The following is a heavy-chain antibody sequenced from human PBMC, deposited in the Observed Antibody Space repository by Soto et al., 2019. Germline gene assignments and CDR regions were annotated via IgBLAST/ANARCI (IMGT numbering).Heavy chain of an antibody. Sequence: GGSLRLSCAASGFTFSSYAMHWVRQAPGKGLEWVAVISYDGSNKYYADSVKGRFTISRDNSKNTLYLQMNSLRAEDTAVYYCARGRDTAMTGPSYYFDYWGQGTLVTVSS. V-gene: IGHV3-30-3*01. D-gene: IGHD5-18*01. CDR2: ISYDGSNK. CDR3: ARGRDTAMTGPSYYFDY. CDR1: GFTFSSYA. J-gene: IGHJ4*02.